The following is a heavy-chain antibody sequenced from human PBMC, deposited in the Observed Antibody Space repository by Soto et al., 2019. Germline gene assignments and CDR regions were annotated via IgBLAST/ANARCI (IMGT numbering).Heavy chain of an antibody. D-gene: IGHD5-12*01. CDR3: ARNYVEMATITAFDI. CDR1: GFTFSNYA. V-gene: IGHV3-23*01. CDR2: ISGSGGST. Sequence: EVQLLESGGGLVQPGGSLRLSCAASGFTFSNYAMNWVRQAPGKGLEWVSGISGSGGSTYYAESVRGRFTISRDNSKNTLTLQMNSLRAEDTAVYYCARNYVEMATITAFDIWGQGTMVTVSS. J-gene: IGHJ3*02.